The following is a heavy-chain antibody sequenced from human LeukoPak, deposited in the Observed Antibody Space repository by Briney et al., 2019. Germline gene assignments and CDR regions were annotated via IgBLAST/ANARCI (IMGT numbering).Heavy chain of an antibody. V-gene: IGHV5-51*01. CDR2: IYPGDSDT. D-gene: IGHD3-3*01. CDR1: GYTFSSYW. J-gene: IGHJ4*02. Sequence: GESLQISCKGSGYTFSSYWIGWVRQLPGKGLEWMGIIYPGDSDTRYSPSLQGQVTISVDTSIGTAYLQWSSLKASDTAIYYCARQNDFRLDYWGQGTLVTVSS. CDR3: ARQNDFRLDY.